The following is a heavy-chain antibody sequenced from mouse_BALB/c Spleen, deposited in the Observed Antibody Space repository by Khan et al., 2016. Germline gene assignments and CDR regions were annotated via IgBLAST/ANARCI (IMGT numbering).Heavy chain of an antibody. CDR2: IHYSGST. CDR1: GFSITSDYS. CDR3: ASYYYGGAPWFAY. J-gene: IGHJ3*01. D-gene: IGHD1-1*02. Sequence: EVQLVESGPDLVKPSQSLSLTCTVTGFSITSDYSWHWIRQFPGNKLEWMGYIHYSGSTNYNPSLKSRISITRDTSKNQFFLQLNSVTTEDTATFYSASYYYGGAPWFAYWGQGTLVTVSA. V-gene: IGHV3-1*02.